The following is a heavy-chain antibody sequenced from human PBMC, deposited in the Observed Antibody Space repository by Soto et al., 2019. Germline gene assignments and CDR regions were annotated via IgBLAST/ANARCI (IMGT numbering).Heavy chain of an antibody. CDR2: IKEDGSDT. D-gene: IGHD2-2*01. V-gene: IGHV3-7*01. J-gene: IGHJ6*02. Sequence: GGSLRLSCAASGFTFSSYTMNWVRQAPGKGLEWVAFIKEDGSDTFKVDSVTGRFTISRDNAKNSLYLHMHSMKVKNTAVYYCGQDNQFPYGAYFGMDVWGPGTTVTVYS. CDR1: GFTFSSYT. CDR3: GQDNQFPYGAYFGMDV.